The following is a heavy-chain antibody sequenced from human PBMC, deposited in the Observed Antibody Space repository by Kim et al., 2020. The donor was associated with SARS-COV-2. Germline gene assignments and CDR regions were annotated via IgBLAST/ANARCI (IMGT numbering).Heavy chain of an antibody. J-gene: IGHJ6*03. D-gene: IGHD2-21*01. V-gene: IGHV3-33*01. CDR1: GFTFSRYG. Sequence: GGSLRLSCAASGFTFSRYGMHWVRQAPDKGLEWVALIWFDGTNKYYADSVKGRFTISRDNSKNTLYLQMNSLRAEDMAVYSCARAYCGGECYFPYYYYMDVWGKGTTVTVSS. CDR3: ARAYCGGECYFPYYYYMDV. CDR2: IWFDGTNK.